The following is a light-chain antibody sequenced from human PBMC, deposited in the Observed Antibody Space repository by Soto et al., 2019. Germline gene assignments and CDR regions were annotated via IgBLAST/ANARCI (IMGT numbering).Light chain of an antibody. V-gene: IGKV3-15*01. CDR2: GAS. CDR3: QQYSDRLS. Sequence: EIVMTQSPATLSVSPGERATLSCRASQSVSSNLVWYQQKPGQAPRLLIYGASTRATGIPARFSGSGSGPEFALTISSLQSEDFAVYFCQQYSDRLSFGGGTRVEIK. J-gene: IGKJ4*01. CDR1: QSVSSN.